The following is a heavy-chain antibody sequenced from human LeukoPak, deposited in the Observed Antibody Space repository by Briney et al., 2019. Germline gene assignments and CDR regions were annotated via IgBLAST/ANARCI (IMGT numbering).Heavy chain of an antibody. D-gene: IGHD4-17*01. CDR2: ISGSGGNT. V-gene: IGHV3-23*01. CDR1: GFTFSSYA. CDR3: PRGSGDYENDH. J-gene: IGHJ4*02. Sequence: PGGSLRLSCAASGFTFSSYAMSWVRQAPGKGLEWVSAISGSGGNTYYADSVKGRFTVSRDNAKNSLYLQMNSLRAEDTAVYFCPRGSGDYENDHWGQGTLVTVSS.